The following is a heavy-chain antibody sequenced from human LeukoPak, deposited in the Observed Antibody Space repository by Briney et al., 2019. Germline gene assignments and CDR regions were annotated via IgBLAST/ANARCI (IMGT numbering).Heavy chain of an antibody. D-gene: IGHD1-26*01. CDR3: ATESGTYSGTCFDY. CDR2: ISYDGSNK. CDR1: GFTFSNYV. V-gene: IGHV3-30-3*01. Sequence: PGGSLRLSCAASGFTFSNYVMYWVRQAPGKGLEWVAVISYDGSNKYYADSVKGRFTISRDNSKNTLYLQMNSLRAEDTAVYYCATESGTYSGTCFDYWGQGTLVTVSS. J-gene: IGHJ4*02.